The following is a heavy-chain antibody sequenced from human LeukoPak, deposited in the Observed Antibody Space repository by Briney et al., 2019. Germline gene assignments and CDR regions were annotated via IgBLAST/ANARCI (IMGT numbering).Heavy chain of an antibody. V-gene: IGHV4-39*07. CDR2: IYYSGST. J-gene: IGHJ4*02. Sequence: SETLSLTCTVSGGSISSSSYYWGWIRQPPGKGPEWIGSIYYSGSTYYNPSLKSRVTISVDTSKNQFSLKLSSVTAADTAVYYCARSLSGGYYGSGSYFYWGQGTLVTVSS. D-gene: IGHD3-10*01. CDR3: ARSLSGGYYGSGSYFY. CDR1: GGSISSSSYY.